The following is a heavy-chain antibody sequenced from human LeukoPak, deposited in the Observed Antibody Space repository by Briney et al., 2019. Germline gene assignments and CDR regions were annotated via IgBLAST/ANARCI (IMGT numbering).Heavy chain of an antibody. D-gene: IGHD6-13*01. V-gene: IGHV4-59*01. CDR2: IYYSGST. CDR3: ARVYYSNSYDYWYFDL. Sequence: SETLSLTCTVSGGSISSYYWSWIRQPPGNGLEWIGYIYYSGSTKYNPSLKSRVTISVDTSKNQLSLKMSSVTAADTAVYYCARVYYSNSYDYWYFDLWGRGTLVTVSS. CDR1: GGSISSYY. J-gene: IGHJ2*01.